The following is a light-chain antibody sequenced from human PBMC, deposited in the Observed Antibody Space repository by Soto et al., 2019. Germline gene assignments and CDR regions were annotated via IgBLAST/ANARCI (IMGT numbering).Light chain of an antibody. CDR3: QQLYTLPFT. V-gene: IGKV1-9*01. Sequence: IQLTQSPSFLSASVGDRVTITCRASQGISSNLAWYQQKPGKAPKLLIYAASTLQSGVPSRFSGSGSGTEFTLTISGLLPEDFAAYHCQQLYTLPFTFGQGTRLEIK. CDR2: AAS. CDR1: QGISSN. J-gene: IGKJ5*01.